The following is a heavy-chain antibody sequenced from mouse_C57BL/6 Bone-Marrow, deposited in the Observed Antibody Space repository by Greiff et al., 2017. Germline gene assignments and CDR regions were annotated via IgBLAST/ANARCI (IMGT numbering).Heavy chain of an antibody. Sequence: EVKLVESGEGLVKPGGSLKLSCAASGFTFSSYAMSWVRQTPEKRLEWVAYISSGGDYIYYADTVKGRFTTSRDNARNTLYLQMSSLKSEDTAMYYCTRDPGSSYFDYWGQGTTLTVSS. CDR3: TRDPGSSYFDY. CDR2: ISSGGDYI. V-gene: IGHV5-9-1*02. CDR1: GFTFSSYA. D-gene: IGHD1-1*01. J-gene: IGHJ2*01.